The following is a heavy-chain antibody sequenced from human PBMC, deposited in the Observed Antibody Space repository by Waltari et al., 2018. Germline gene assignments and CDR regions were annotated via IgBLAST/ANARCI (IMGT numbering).Heavy chain of an antibody. CDR3: ARSYDFWSGYPLDY. V-gene: IGHV4-59*01. J-gene: IGHJ4*02. D-gene: IGHD3-3*01. CDR2: IAYNGKT. CDR1: GDSTNNYY. Sequence: QVQLQESGPGLVKASETLSLTCAVSGDSTNNYYWGWIRQPPGKELEWIGYIAYNGKTNYNPSLKSRVTISIDTSKTQFSLKLSSVTAADTAVYYCARSYDFWSGYPLDYWGQGTLVTVSS.